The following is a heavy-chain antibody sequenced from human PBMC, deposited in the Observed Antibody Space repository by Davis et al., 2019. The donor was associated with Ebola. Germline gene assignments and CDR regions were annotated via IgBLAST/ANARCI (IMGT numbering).Heavy chain of an antibody. Sequence: PGGSLRLSCAASGFTFSSYGMHWVRQAPGKGLEWVAVIWYDGSNKYYADSVKGRFTISRDNSKNTLYLQMNSLRAEDTAVYYCARDAYYDFWSGYYHGGYFDYWGQGTLVTVSS. D-gene: IGHD3-3*01. CDR2: IWYDGSNK. V-gene: IGHV3-33*01. J-gene: IGHJ4*02. CDR3: ARDAYYDFWSGYYHGGYFDY. CDR1: GFTFSSYG.